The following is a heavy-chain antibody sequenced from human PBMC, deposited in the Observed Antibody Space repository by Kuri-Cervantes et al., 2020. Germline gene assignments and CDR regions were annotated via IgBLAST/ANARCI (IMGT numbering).Heavy chain of an antibody. CDR3: ARGAGVTERFIFGGRSQPRHYWYFDI. CDR2: IYYSGST. V-gene: IGHV4-61*01. D-gene: IGHD2-15*01. CDR1: GGSVSSGSYY. J-gene: IGHJ2*01. Sequence: SETLSLTCTVSGGSVSSGSYYWSWIRQPPGKGLEWIGYIYYSGSTNYDPSLKSRVTISIDTSKNQFSLKLSSVTAADTAVYFCARGAGVTERFIFGGRSQPRHYWYFDIWGRGTMVTVSS.